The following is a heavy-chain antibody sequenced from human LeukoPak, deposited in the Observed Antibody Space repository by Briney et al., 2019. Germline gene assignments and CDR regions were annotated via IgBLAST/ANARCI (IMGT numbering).Heavy chain of an antibody. V-gene: IGHV4-39*01. CDR3: ARQRKTWRYYYDSSGDRYYFDY. D-gene: IGHD3-22*01. CDR1: GGSISSSSYY. J-gene: IGHJ4*02. CDR2: IYYSGST. Sequence: PSETLSLTCTVPGGSISSSSYYWGWIRQPPGKGLEWIGSIYYSGSTYYNPSLKSRVTISVDTSKNQFSLKLSSVTAADTAVYYCARQRKTWRYYYDSSGDRYYFDYWGQGTLVTVSS.